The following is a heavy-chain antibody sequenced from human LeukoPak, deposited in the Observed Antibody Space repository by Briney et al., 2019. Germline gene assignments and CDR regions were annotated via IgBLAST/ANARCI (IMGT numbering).Heavy chain of an antibody. D-gene: IGHD3-22*01. CDR1: DFNLTTKV. CDR2: INSDGSST. Sequence: PGGSLRLSCAASDFNLTTKVMHWVRQAPGKGLVWVSRINSDGSSTSYADSVKGRFTISRDNAKNTLYLQMNSLRAEDTAVYYCARVYDSSKSLDYWGQGTLVTVSS. V-gene: IGHV3-74*01. CDR3: ARVYDSSKSLDY. J-gene: IGHJ4*02.